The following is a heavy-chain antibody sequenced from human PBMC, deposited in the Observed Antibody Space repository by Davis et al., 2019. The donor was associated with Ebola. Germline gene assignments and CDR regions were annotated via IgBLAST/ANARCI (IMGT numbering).Heavy chain of an antibody. D-gene: IGHD2-8*01. CDR2: IIPIFGTA. J-gene: IGHJ6*02. CDR1: GGTFSSYA. V-gene: IGHV1-69*05. Sequence: SVKVSCKASGGTFSSYAISWVRQAPGQGLEWMGGIIPIFGTANYAQKLQGRVTMTTDTSTSTAYMELRSLRSDDTAVYYCARVWDCTNGVCYYYYSMDVWGQGTTVTVSS. CDR3: ARVWDCTNGVCYYYYSMDV.